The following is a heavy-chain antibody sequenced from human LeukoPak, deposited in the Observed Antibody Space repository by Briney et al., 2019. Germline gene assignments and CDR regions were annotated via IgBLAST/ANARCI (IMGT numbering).Heavy chain of an antibody. CDR3: ASRGSYYDAFDI. D-gene: IGHD1-26*01. CDR2: ISAYNGNT. J-gene: IGHJ3*02. CDR1: GYTFTSYG. V-gene: IGHV1-18*01. Sequence: ASVRVSCKASGYTFTSYGISWVRQAPGQGLEWMGWISAYNGNTNYAQKLQGRVTMTTDTSTSTAYMELRSLRSDDTAVYYCASRGSYYDAFDIWGQGTMVTVSS.